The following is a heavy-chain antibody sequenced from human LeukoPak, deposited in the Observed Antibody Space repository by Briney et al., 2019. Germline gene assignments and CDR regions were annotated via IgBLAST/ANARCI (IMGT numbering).Heavy chain of an antibody. Sequence: GGCLRLSCAASGFTFSNYWMSWVRQAPGKGLEWVANIKPDGTEKYCVDSLKGRFTISRDNTKNSLYLQMNSLRVEDTAVYYCARGGNSSWDYWGQGALVTVSS. D-gene: IGHD2-21*01. V-gene: IGHV3-7*01. CDR1: GFTFSNYW. J-gene: IGHJ4*02. CDR2: IKPDGTEK. CDR3: ARGGNSSWDY.